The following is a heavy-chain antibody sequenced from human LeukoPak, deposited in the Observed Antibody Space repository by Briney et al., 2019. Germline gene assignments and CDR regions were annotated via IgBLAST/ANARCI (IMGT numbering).Heavy chain of an antibody. J-gene: IGHJ4*02. Sequence: ASVKASCKASGYSFTSYDVTWVRQAPGQGLEWMGWMNPNSGNTAYAQKFQGRVTITSDTSITTAYMELSSLRSEDTAVYYCATSLFCSNGVCYTGGYYFDYWGQGTLVTVSS. CDR2: MNPNSGNT. V-gene: IGHV1-8*03. D-gene: IGHD2-8*01. CDR1: GYSFTSYD. CDR3: ATSLFCSNGVCYTGGYYFDY.